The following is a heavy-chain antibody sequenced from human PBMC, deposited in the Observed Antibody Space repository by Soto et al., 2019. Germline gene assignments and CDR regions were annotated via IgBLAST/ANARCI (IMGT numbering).Heavy chain of an antibody. CDR2: IIPIPGTA. D-gene: IGHD2-2*01. CDR1: GGTFSSYA. Sequence: QVPLLQSGAEVKKPGSSVKVSCKASGGTFSSYAISWVRQAPGQGLEWMGGIIPIPGTANYAQKFQGRVTITADESTSTAYMELSSLRSEDTAVYYCARSQGSSTSLEIYYYYYYGMDVWGQGTTVTVSS. V-gene: IGHV1-69*01. CDR3: ARSQGSSTSLEIYYYYYYGMDV. J-gene: IGHJ6*02.